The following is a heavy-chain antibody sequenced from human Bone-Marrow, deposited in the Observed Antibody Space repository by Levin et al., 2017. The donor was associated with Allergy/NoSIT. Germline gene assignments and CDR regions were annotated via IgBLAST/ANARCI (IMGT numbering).Heavy chain of an antibody. CDR2: LSGDGASK. Sequence: HPGGSLRLSCEASGFTFSAYAMGWVRQAPGKGLEWISALSGDGASKYYADSVKGRFIISRDNSKDTLYLQLRSLRVEDTAVYYCAKDGENYFGINSYDFWGQGTLVSVSS. V-gene: IGHV3-23*01. J-gene: IGHJ4*02. D-gene: IGHD2/OR15-2a*01. CDR3: AKDGENYFGINSYDF. CDR1: GFTFSAYA.